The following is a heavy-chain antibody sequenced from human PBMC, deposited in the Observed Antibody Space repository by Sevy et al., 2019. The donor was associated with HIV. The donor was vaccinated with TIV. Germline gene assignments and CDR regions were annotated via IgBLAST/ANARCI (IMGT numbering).Heavy chain of an antibody. Sequence: PGGSLRLSCAASGFTFSSYSMNWVRQAPGKGLEWVSSISSSSSYIYYADSVKGRFTISRDNAKNSLYLQMNSLRAEDTTVYYCASLSIAAAGGEAYYYGMDVWGQGTTVTVSS. J-gene: IGHJ6*02. V-gene: IGHV3-21*01. CDR1: GFTFSSYS. CDR2: ISSSSSYI. D-gene: IGHD6-13*01. CDR3: ASLSIAAAGGEAYYYGMDV.